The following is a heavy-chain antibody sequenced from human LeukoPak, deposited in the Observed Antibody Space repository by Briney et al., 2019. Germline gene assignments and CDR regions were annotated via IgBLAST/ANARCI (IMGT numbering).Heavy chain of an antibody. CDR1: GFTFNSYK. D-gene: IGHD4-17*01. V-gene: IGHV3-48*02. Sequence: GGSLRLSCAASGFTFNSYKMNWVRQAPGKGLEWLSYISGGSSTIYHADSVKGRFTISRDNAKNLLFLQMNSLRDEDTAVYYCARYTITTVTTSGAFDCWGQGTLVTVSS. J-gene: IGHJ4*02. CDR2: ISGGSSTI. CDR3: ARYTITTVTTSGAFDC.